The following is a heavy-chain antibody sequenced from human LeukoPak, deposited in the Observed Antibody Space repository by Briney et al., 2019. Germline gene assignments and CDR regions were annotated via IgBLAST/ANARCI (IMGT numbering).Heavy chain of an antibody. V-gene: IGHV4-59*12. CDR3: ARDHLVVVTAIPPFGAFDI. CDR2: IYYSGST. Sequence: SETLSLTCTVSGGSISSYYWSWIRQPPGKGLEWIGYIYYSGSTNYNPSLKSRVTISVDTSKNQFSLKLSSVTAADTAVYYCARDHLVVVTAIPPFGAFDIWGQGTMVTVSS. J-gene: IGHJ3*02. D-gene: IGHD2-21*02. CDR1: GGSISSYY.